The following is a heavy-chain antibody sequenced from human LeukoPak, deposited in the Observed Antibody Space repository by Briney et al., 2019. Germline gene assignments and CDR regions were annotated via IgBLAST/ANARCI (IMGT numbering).Heavy chain of an antibody. CDR1: GVSISSYY. CDR2: IYHSGST. J-gene: IGHJ4*02. CDR3: ARGVDFGY. Sequence: SETLSLTCTVSGVSISSYYWSWIRQPPGKGLEWIGYIYHSGSTTYNPSLKSRVTISVDTSKNHFSLNLSSVTAADTAVYYCARGVDFGYWGQGTLVTVSS. V-gene: IGHV4-59*01.